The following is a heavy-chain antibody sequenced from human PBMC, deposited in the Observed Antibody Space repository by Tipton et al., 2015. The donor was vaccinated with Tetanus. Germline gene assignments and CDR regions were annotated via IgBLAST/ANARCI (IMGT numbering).Heavy chain of an antibody. CDR1: GGSFSGYY. Sequence: TLSLTCAVYGGSFSGYYWSWIRQPPGKGLEWIGEINHSGSTNYNPSLKSRVTISVDTSKNQFSLKLSSVTAADTAVYYCARQGNIVVVPAATTLDPWGQGTLVTVSS. D-gene: IGHD2-2*01. J-gene: IGHJ5*02. V-gene: IGHV4-34*01. CDR2: INHSGST. CDR3: ARQGNIVVVPAATTLDP.